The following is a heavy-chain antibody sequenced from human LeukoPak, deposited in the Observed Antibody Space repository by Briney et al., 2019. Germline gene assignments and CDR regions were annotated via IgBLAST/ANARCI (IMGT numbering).Heavy chain of an antibody. CDR2: INPNSGGT. V-gene: IGHV1-2*02. Sequence: ASVKVSCKASGYTFTSYYMHWVRQAPGQGLEWMGWINPNSGGTNYAQKFQGRVTMTRDTSISTAYMELSRLRSDDTAVYYCASYGVLRFLEWLSDIDAFDIWGQGTMVTVSS. J-gene: IGHJ3*02. CDR1: GYTFTSYY. D-gene: IGHD3-3*01. CDR3: ASYGVLRFLEWLSDIDAFDI.